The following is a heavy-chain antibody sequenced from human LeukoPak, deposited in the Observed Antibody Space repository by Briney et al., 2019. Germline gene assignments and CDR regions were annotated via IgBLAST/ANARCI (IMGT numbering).Heavy chain of an antibody. V-gene: IGHV5-51*01. CDR3: ARRYEYCGGDCFSHFDY. D-gene: IGHD2-21*02. CDR2: IYPGDSDT. J-gene: IGHJ4*02. Sequence: GESLKISCKGSGYSFTSYWIGWVRQMPGKGLEWMGIIYPGDSDTRYSPSFQGQVTISADKSISTAYLQWSRLKASDTAMYYCARRYEYCGGDCFSHFDYWGQGTLVTVSS. CDR1: GYSFTSYW.